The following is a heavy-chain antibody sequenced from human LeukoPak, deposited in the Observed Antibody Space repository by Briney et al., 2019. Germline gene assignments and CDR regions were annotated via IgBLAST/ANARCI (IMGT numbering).Heavy chain of an antibody. CDR3: AKDGRRGYYYDSSGYPHGAFDI. V-gene: IGHV3-23*01. J-gene: IGHJ3*02. D-gene: IGHD3-22*01. CDR2: ISGSGGST. CDR1: GFTFSSYA. Sequence: LTGGSLRLSCAASGFTFSSYAMSWVRQAPGKGLEWVSAISGSGGSTYYADSVKGRFTISRDNYKNTVSLQMNSLRAEDTAVYYCAKDGRRGYYYDSSGYPHGAFDIWGQGTMVTVSS.